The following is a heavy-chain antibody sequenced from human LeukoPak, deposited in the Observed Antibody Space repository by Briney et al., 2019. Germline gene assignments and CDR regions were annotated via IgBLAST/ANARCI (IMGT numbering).Heavy chain of an antibody. J-gene: IGHJ4*02. D-gene: IGHD1-14*01. CDR3: VKDGYNAFDC. V-gene: IGHV4-4*02. CDR2: IYHSGST. CDR1: GGSISSSNW. Sequence: SGTLSLTCAVSGGSISSSNWWSWVRQPPGKGLEWIGEIYHSGSTNYNPSLKSRVTISVDKSKNQFSLQLNSVTPEDTAVYYCVKDGYNAFDCWGQGTLVTVSS.